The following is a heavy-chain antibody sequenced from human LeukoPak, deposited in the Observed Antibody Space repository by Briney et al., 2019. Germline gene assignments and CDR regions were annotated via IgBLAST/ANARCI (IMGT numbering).Heavy chain of an antibody. CDR3: ARGWYGAKDY. CDR1: GGSISSGSYY. V-gene: IGHV4-61*01. Sequence: SSETLSLTCTVSGGSISSGSYYWSWIRQPPGKGLEWIGYIYYTGSTTYNPSLKSRVTISVDTSKNQFSLNLSSVTAADTAVYYCARGWYGAKDYWGQGTLVTVSS. J-gene: IGHJ4*02. D-gene: IGHD6-13*01. CDR2: IYYTGST.